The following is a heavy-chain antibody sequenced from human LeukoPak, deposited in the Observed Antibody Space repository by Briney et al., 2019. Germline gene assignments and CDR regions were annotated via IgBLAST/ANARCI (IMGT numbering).Heavy chain of an antibody. CDR2: IKQDGSEK. J-gene: IGHJ4*02. CDR1: GXSFSSYW. CDR3: ARGGNIYEY. D-gene: IGHD5/OR15-5a*01. V-gene: IGHV3-7*04. Sequence: GGSLRLSCAASGXSFSSYWMTWVRQAPGKGLEWVANIKQDGSEKNYVDSVKGRFTISRDNAENSLYLQMNSLRVDDTAVYYCARGGNIYEYWGQGTLVTVSS.